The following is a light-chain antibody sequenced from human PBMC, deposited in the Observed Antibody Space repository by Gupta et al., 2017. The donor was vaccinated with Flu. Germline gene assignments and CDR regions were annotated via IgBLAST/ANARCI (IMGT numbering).Light chain of an antibody. CDR3: SALDSSRSVAV. V-gene: IGLV10-54*02. Sequence: ATLTCTGNSNNVGNKGAAWLQQDQGHPPKLLYYRNNNRPSGISERFSASRSVNTAALTITGLHPEEEADYYCSALDSSRSVAVFGGGTKLTVL. CDR1: SNNVGNKG. J-gene: IGLJ3*02. CDR2: RNN.